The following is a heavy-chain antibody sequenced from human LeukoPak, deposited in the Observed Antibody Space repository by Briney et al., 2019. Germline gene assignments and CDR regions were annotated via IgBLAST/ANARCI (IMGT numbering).Heavy chain of an antibody. V-gene: IGHV4-39*07. D-gene: IGHD5-12*01. J-gene: IGHJ5*02. CDR3: ARVHASGYNIYNWFDP. CDR2: ISYSGGT. CDR1: GDSITSSYF. Sequence: SETLSLTCTVSGDSITSSYFWGWVRQPPGKGLEWVGSISYSGGTYYNPSLKSRVTISMYTSKNQFSLRLRSVTAADTAVYYCARVHASGYNIYNWFDPWGQGTLVTVSS.